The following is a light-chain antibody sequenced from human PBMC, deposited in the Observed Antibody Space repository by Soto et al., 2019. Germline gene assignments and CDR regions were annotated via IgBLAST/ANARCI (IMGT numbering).Light chain of an antibody. V-gene: IGLV2-8*01. Sequence: QSALTQPPSASGSPGQSVTISCTGTSSDVGGYNYVSWYQHHPGKAPKLIIYEVYKRPSGVPDRFSGSKSVNTASLTVSGLQAEDEADYYCKSYAGSNTYVFGSGTKLTVL. CDR1: SSDVGGYNY. CDR2: EVY. CDR3: KSYAGSNTYV. J-gene: IGLJ1*01.